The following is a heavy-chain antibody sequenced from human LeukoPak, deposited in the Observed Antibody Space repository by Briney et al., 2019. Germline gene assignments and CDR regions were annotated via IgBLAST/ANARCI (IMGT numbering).Heavy chain of an antibody. J-gene: IGHJ4*02. CDR1: GYTFSNYG. V-gene: IGHV1-18*04. D-gene: IGHD6-19*01. CDR2: TSYNGNT. CDR3: ARHSGSGWQALGY. Sequence: VASVKVSCKASGYTFSNYGISWVRQAPGLGFSGLGWTSYNGNTNYAQKFQDRVTMTTDTSTTTAYMELRSLESDDTAVYYCARHSGSGWQALGYWGQGTLVTVSS.